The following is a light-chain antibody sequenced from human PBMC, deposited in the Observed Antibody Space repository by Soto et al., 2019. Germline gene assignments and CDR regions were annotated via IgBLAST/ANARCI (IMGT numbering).Light chain of an antibody. V-gene: IGLV6-57*02. CDR3: QSYDSSNQV. CDR2: EDN. J-gene: IGLJ3*02. CDR1: SGSVASNY. Sequence: FMLTQPHSVSESPGKTIIISCTGSSGSVASNYVQWYQQRPGSVPTTVIYEDNQRPSGVPDRFSGSIDSSSNSASPTISGLKTEDEADFYCQSYDSSNQVFGGGTKLTVL.